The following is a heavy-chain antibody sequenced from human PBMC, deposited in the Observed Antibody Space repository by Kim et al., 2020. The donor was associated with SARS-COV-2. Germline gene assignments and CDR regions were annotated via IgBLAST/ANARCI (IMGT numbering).Heavy chain of an antibody. CDR1: GFSFSSDD. J-gene: IGHJ6*03. D-gene: IGHD6-13*01. V-gene: IGHV3-23*01. CDR3: AKYGGIAGVDYYYMDV. Sequence: GGSLRLSCVASGFSFSSDDMRWVRQAPGKGLEWVADISGRGCTTYTADAVKGRFTISRDNTKNKLYLQMNRLSPEDTAVYYYAKYGGIAGVDYYYMDVWGKGTTVTVSS. CDR2: ISGRGCTT.